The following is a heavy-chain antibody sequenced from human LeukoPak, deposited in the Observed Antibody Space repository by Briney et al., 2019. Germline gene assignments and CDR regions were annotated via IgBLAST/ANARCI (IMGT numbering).Heavy chain of an antibody. Sequence: GGSLRLSCAASGFTFSSYGIHWVRQAPGKGLEWVAVIWHDGSNKYYADSVKGRFTISRDNSKNTLYLQMNSLRAEDTAVYFCARAVGPYDYWGQGTLVTVSS. J-gene: IGHJ4*02. V-gene: IGHV3-33*08. CDR1: GFTFSSYG. CDR2: IWHDGSNK. CDR3: ARAVGPYDY. D-gene: IGHD3-10*01.